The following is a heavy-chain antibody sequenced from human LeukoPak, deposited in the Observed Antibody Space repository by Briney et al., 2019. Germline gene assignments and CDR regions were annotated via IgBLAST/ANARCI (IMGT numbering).Heavy chain of an antibody. CDR3: ARVPAARTFYYYYYMDV. CDR1: GFTFSSYA. Sequence: GGSLRLSCAASGFTFSSYAMSWVRQAPGKGLEWVSGISGSGDNTYYADSVKGRFTISRDNSKNTLYLQMNSLRADDTAVYYCARVPAARTFYYYYYMDVWGKGTTVTISS. D-gene: IGHD2-2*01. CDR2: ISGSGDNT. J-gene: IGHJ6*03. V-gene: IGHV3-23*01.